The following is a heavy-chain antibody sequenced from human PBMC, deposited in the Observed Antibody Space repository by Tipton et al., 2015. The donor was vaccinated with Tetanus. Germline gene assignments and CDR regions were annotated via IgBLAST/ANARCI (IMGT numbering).Heavy chain of an antibody. J-gene: IGHJ4*02. V-gene: IGHV4-59*12. D-gene: IGHD3-3*01. CDR1: GGSISSYY. CDR2: IYYSGST. Sequence: TLSLTRTVSGGSISSYYWSWIRQPPGKGLEWIGYIYYSGSTYYNPSLKSRVTISVDTSKNQFSLKLSSVTAADTAVYYCARGGLTPYEKDYWGQGTLVTVSS. CDR3: ARGGLTPYEKDY.